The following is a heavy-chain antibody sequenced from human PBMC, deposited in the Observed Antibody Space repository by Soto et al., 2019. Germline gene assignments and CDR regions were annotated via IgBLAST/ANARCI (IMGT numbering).Heavy chain of an antibody. CDR3: ARMGDVPYYYYGMDV. CDR2: INGYNGNT. CDR1: GYTFTRSG. V-gene: IGHV1-18*01. D-gene: IGHD3-16*01. J-gene: IGHJ6*02. Sequence: QVQLVQSGAEVKKPGASVKVSCKASGYTFTRSGISWVRQAPGQGLEWMGWINGYNGNTNYAQKFQGRITMTTDTPTSKAYRELRSLRSDDTAVYYCARMGDVPYYYYGMDVWGQGTTVIVSS.